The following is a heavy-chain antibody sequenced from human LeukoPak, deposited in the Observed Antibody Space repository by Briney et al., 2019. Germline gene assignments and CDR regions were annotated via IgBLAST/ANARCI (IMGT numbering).Heavy chain of an antibody. CDR1: GFTFSSYA. CDR2: ISYDGSNK. V-gene: IGHV3-30-3*01. Sequence: GGSLRLSCAASGFTFSSYAMHWVRQAPGKGLEWVAVISYDGSNKYYADSVKGRFTISRDNSKNTLYLQMNSLRAEDTAVYYCAYSSSWATLDYWGQGTLVTVSS. CDR3: AYSSSWATLDY. D-gene: IGHD6-13*01. J-gene: IGHJ4*02.